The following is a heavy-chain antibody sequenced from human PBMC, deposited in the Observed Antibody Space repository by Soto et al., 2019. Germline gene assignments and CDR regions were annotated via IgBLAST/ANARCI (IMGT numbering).Heavy chain of an antibody. CDR1: GYTFTSYG. CDR2: ISAYNGNT. Sequence: QVQLVQSGAEVKKPGASVKVSCKASGYTFTSYGISWVRQAPGQGLEWMGWISAYNGNTNYAQKHQGRVTMTTDTSTSTDYMELRRLRSDDTAVYYWARDRGATGLWWFDPWGQGPLVTVSS. CDR3: ARDRGATGLWWFDP. V-gene: IGHV1-18*01. J-gene: IGHJ5*02. D-gene: IGHD1-26*01.